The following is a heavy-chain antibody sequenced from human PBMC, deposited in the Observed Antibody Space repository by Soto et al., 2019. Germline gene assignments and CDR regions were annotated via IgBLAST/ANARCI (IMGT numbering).Heavy chain of an antibody. J-gene: IGHJ6*02. Sequence: GGSLRLSCAASGFTFSSYAMHWVRQAPGKGLEWVAVISYDGSNKYYADSVKGRFTISRDNSKNTLYLQMNSLRAEDTAVYYCARDQKYCGGDCYPLYYYYGMDVWGQGTTVTVSS. CDR3: ARDQKYCGGDCYPLYYYYGMDV. V-gene: IGHV3-30-3*01. CDR1: GFTFSSYA. CDR2: ISYDGSNK. D-gene: IGHD2-21*02.